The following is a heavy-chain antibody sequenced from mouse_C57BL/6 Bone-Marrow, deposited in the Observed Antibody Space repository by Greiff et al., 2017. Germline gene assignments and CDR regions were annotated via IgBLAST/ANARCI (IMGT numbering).Heavy chain of an antibody. CDR3: ARRGTSWYFDV. CDR2: ISSGGSYT. CDR1: GFTFSSYG. D-gene: IGHD3-3*01. Sequence: EVKVVESGGDLVKPGGSLKLSCAASGFTFSSYGMSWVRQTPDKRLEWVATISSGGSYTYYPDSVEGRFTISRDNAKNLLYLQLSSLKSEDTAMYYCARRGTSWYFDVWGTGTTVTVSA. V-gene: IGHV5-6*02. J-gene: IGHJ1*03.